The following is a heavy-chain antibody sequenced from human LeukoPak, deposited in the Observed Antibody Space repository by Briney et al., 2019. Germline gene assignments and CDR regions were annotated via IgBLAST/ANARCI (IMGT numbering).Heavy chain of an antibody. CDR3: AKDPHLGHYDSSGPPGGDY. Sequence: GGSLRLSCAASGFTFDDYAMHWVRQAPGKGLEWVSLISGDGGSTYYADSVKGRFTISRDNSKNPLYLQMNSLRTEDTALYYCAKDPHLGHYDSSGPPGGDYWGQGTLVTVSS. J-gene: IGHJ4*02. V-gene: IGHV3-43*02. CDR2: ISGDGGST. CDR1: GFTFDDYA. D-gene: IGHD3-22*01.